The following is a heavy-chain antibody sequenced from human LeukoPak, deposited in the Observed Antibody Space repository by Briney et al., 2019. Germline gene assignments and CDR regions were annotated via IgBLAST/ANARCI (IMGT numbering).Heavy chain of an antibody. Sequence: SQTLSLTSTVSGGSISSGSYYWSWIRQPAGKGLEWIGRIYTSGSTNYNPSLKSRVTISVDTSKNQFSLKLSSVTAADTAVYYCARDYDFWSDYAFDIWGQGTMVTVSS. J-gene: IGHJ3*02. D-gene: IGHD3-3*01. CDR2: IYTSGST. CDR1: GGSISSGSYY. V-gene: IGHV4-61*02. CDR3: ARDYDFWSDYAFDI.